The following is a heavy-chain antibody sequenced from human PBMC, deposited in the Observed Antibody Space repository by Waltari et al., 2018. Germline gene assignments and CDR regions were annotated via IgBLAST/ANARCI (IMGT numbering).Heavy chain of an antibody. CDR1: GYSFTIYW. CDR3: ARRAYYCGSSCYYDWYFDL. D-gene: IGHD3-22*01. Sequence: DVQLLQSGAEVLMQGESLRISCKGSGYSFTIYWTLWVRHMPRQRLDWEGRGRSMTSDSYTKYSPCVQNHVTISAGKSNSTTYLQWSSLKAADNGIDYCARRAYYCGSSCYYDWYFDLWGRGTLVTVSS. CDR2: SMTSDSYT. J-gene: IGHJ2*01. V-gene: IGHV5-10-1*03.